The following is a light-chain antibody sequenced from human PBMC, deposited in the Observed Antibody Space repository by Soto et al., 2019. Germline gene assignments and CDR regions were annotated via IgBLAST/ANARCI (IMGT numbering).Light chain of an antibody. J-gene: IGKJ2*01. CDR1: QSISSY. CDR2: AAS. V-gene: IGKV1-39*01. Sequence: DIQMTQSPSSLSASVGDRVTITCRASQSISSYLNWYQQKPGEAPKILIYAASTLQSGVPSRFSGRGSGPDFSLTISSLQPEDFATYYCQQTFSAPVTFGQGTGLEIK. CDR3: QQTFSAPVT.